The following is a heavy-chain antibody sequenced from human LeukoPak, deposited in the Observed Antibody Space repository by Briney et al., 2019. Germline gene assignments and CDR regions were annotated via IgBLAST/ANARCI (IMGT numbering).Heavy chain of an antibody. CDR2: IRSYSSYI. Sequence: GGSLRLSCAASGFTFSSYWMSWVRQAPGKGLEWVASIRSYSSYIHYADSVKGRFTISRDDAKKSLYLQMNSLRAEDTAVYFCARYAEVYYYIDVWGTGTTVTVSS. V-gene: IGHV3-21*01. CDR1: GFTFSSYW. J-gene: IGHJ6*03. CDR3: ARYAEVYYYIDV. D-gene: IGHD2-8*01.